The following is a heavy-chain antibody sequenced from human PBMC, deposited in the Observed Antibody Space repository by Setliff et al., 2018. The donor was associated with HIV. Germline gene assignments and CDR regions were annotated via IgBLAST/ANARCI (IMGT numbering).Heavy chain of an antibody. J-gene: IGHJ6*03. D-gene: IGHD3-22*01. V-gene: IGHV1-69*13. CDR2: IVPILGPA. CDR3: ARGRNYDSSGYGDYYYYMDV. CDR1: GYTFSDYY. Sequence: GASVKVSCKASGYTFSDYYMHWVRQAPGQGLEWMGGIVPILGPANYAQKFQGRVTITADESTSTAYMQLSSLRSDDTAVYYCARGRNYDSSGYGDYYYYMDVWGKGTTVTVSS.